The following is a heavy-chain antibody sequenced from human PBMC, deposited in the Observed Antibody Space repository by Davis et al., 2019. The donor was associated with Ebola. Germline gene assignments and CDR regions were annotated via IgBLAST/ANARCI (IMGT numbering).Heavy chain of an antibody. Sequence: GESLKISCAASGFTFSSYAMHWVRQAPGKGLEWVAVIPSDGGNKYYADSVKGRFTISRDNSKNSLYLQMNSLRTEDTALYYCAKGSGAVDYYYMDVWGKGTTVTVSS. CDR3: AKGSGAVDYYYMDV. V-gene: IGHV3-30*04. D-gene: IGHD4-23*01. CDR2: IPSDGGNK. J-gene: IGHJ6*03. CDR1: GFTFSSYA.